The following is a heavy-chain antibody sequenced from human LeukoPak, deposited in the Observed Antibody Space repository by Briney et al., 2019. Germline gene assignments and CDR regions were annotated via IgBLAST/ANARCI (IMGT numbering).Heavy chain of an antibody. CDR2: ISSSSSYI. CDR3: ARATSTYYYDSSGYYAFDY. J-gene: IGHJ4*02. V-gene: IGHV3-21*01. CDR1: GFTFSSYA. D-gene: IGHD3-22*01. Sequence: GGSLRLSCAASGFTFSSYAMSCVRQAPGKGLEWVSSISSSSSYIYYADSVKGRFTISRDNAKNSLYLQMNSLRAEDTAVYYCARATSTYYYDSSGYYAFDYWGQGTLDTVSS.